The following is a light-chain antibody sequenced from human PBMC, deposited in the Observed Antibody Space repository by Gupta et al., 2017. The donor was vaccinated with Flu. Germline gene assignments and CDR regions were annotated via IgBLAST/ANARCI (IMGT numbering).Light chain of an antibody. CDR3: QQDNTYPIT. J-gene: IGKJ5*01. CDR1: QAISNY. V-gene: IGKV1-16*02. Sequence: PSSLSASVGDTVTITCRASQAISNYLAWFQQKPGKAPESLIYAASSLQSGVPSKFNGSGSGTDFTLTISSLQPEDFATYYCQQDNTYPITFGQGTRLDIK. CDR2: AAS.